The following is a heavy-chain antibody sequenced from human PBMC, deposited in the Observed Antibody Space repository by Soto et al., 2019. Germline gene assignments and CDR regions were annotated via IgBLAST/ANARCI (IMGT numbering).Heavy chain of an antibody. D-gene: IGHD5-12*01. J-gene: IGHJ6*03. Sequence: GGSLRLSCAASGFTFSSYAMSWVRQAPGKGLEWVSAISGSGGSTYYADSVKGRFTNTRDNSKNPLYLQMNSLRAEDTAVYYCAKESVEGWLRSRYYYYMDVWGKGTTVTVSS. V-gene: IGHV3-23*01. CDR3: AKESVEGWLRSRYYYYMDV. CDR1: GFTFSSYA. CDR2: ISGSGGST.